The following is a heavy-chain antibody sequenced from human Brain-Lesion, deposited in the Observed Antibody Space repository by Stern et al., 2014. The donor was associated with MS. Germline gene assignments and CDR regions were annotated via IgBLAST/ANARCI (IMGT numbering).Heavy chain of an antibody. D-gene: IGHD3/OR15-3a*01. J-gene: IGHJ3*01. CDR3: GRAGLDDTFDV. CDR1: GGSVSSNRYY. Sequence: QLQLQESGPGLVKPSETLSLTCSISGGSVSSNRYYWGWIRQPPGKGLEWIGIIYYSGATFYNPSLKSRVSISMDTSKNQFPLSLSSVTAADTAVYYCGRAGLDDTFDVWGQGTMVTVSS. V-gene: IGHV4-39*01. CDR2: IYYSGAT.